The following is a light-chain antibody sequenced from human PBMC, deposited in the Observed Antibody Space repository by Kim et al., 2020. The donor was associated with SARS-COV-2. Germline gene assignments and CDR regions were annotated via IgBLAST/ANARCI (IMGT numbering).Light chain of an antibody. J-gene: IGLJ3*02. CDR2: DVN. CDR1: SSDIGAYNF. Sequence: QSVLTQPASVSGSPGQSITISCTGTSSDIGAYNFVSWCQQHPGKAPKLMIFDVNRRPSGVSSRFSGSKSANTASLTISGLQAEDEADYYCSSYTSSNAWVFGGGTKVTVL. V-gene: IGLV2-14*01. CDR3: SSYTSSNAWV.